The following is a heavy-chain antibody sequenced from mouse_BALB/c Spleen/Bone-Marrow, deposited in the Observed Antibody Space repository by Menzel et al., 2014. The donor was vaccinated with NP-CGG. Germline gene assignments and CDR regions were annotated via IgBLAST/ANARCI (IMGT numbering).Heavy chain of an antibody. J-gene: IGHJ3*01. Sequence: LQQSGSELVRPGASVKLSCKASGYTFTNFWMHWVRQRPGQGLEWIGNVYPGSDTANYDEKFESMATLTVDTSSSTAYMQLSSLTSEDSAVYYCTRSLYYYPAYWGQGTLVTVST. CDR1: GYTFTNFW. CDR2: VYPGSDTA. V-gene: IGHV1S22*01. D-gene: IGHD1-1*01. CDR3: TRSLYYYPAY.